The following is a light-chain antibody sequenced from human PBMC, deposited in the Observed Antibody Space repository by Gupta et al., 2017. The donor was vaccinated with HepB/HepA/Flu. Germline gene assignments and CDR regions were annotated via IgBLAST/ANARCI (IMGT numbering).Light chain of an antibody. CDR2: DVT. J-gene: IGLJ2*01. CDR1: SSDVGGYNF. V-gene: IGLV2-14*03. CDR3: SSYTESGTLGV. Sequence: QSALTQSASVAESPGPSITISCPGTSSDVGGYNFVSWYQQHPGKPPKLMIYDVTNRPSGVANRFSGSKSGNTASLTISGLQAEDEADYYCSSYTESGTLGVLGGGTKLTVL.